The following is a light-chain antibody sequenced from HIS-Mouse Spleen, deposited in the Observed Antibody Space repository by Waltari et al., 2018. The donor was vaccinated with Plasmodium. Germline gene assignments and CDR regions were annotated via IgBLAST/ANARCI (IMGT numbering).Light chain of an antibody. Sequence: EIVMTQSPATLSVSPGERAPPSCRASQSVSSNLAWYQQKPGQAPRLLIYGASTRATGIPARFSGSGSGTEFTLTISSMQSEDFAVYYCQQYNNWPQTFGPGTKVDIK. CDR1: QSVSSN. CDR2: GAS. CDR3: QQYNNWPQT. V-gene: IGKV3-15*01. J-gene: IGKJ3*01.